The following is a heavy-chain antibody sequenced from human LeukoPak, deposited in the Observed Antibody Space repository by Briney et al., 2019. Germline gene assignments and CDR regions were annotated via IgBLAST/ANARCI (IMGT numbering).Heavy chain of an antibody. CDR2: IKQDGSEK. V-gene: IGHV3-7*05. Sequence: GGSLRLSCAASGFTLSIHWMSWVRQAPGKGLEWVAKIKQDGSEKYYVDSVKGRFTISRDNAKNSLYLQMNSLGAEDTAVYYCARRGTSSSWAHFDYWGQGTLVTVSS. CDR1: GFTLSIHW. D-gene: IGHD6-13*01. J-gene: IGHJ4*02. CDR3: ARRGTSSSWAHFDY.